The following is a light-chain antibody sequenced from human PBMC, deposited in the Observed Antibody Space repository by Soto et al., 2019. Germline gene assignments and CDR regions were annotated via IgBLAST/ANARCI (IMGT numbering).Light chain of an antibody. CDR1: SSNIGAGYD. Sequence: QSVLTQPPSGSGVPGQRVTISCTRSSSNIGAGYDVHWFQQLPGTAPKLLIYGNSNRPSGVPDRFSGSKSGTSASLAITGLQAEDEADYYCQSYDSSLSGYVFGTGTKVTVL. V-gene: IGLV1-40*01. CDR3: QSYDSSLSGYV. J-gene: IGLJ1*01. CDR2: GNS.